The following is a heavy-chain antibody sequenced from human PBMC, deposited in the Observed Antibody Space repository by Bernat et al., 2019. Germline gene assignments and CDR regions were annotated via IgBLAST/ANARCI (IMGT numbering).Heavy chain of an antibody. Sequence: QVQLQESGPGLVKPSETLSPTCTVSGDSITTYYWSWIRQPPGKGLEYIGYIYHSGNANYNPSLKSRVTISVDTSKNQFSLKLSSVTAADTAVYYCARIHYYGSGTIPPYFDYWGQGTLVTVSS. V-gene: IGHV4-59*08. J-gene: IGHJ4*02. D-gene: IGHD3-10*01. CDR2: IYHSGNA. CDR3: ARIHYYGSGTIPPYFDY. CDR1: GDSITTYY.